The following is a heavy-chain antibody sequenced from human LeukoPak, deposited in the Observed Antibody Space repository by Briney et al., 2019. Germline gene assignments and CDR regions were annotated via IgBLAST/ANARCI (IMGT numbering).Heavy chain of an antibody. D-gene: IGHD2-2*01. J-gene: IGHJ3*02. V-gene: IGHV3-21*01. CDR3: ARELEGDIVVVPAAGGFGI. CDR1: GFTFSSYS. CDR2: ISSSSSYI. Sequence: GGSLRLSCAASGFTFSSYSMNWVRQAPGKGLEWVSSISSSSSYIYYADSVKGRFTISRDNAKNSLYLQMNSLRAEDTAVYYCARELEGDIVVVPAAGGFGIWGQGTMVTVSS.